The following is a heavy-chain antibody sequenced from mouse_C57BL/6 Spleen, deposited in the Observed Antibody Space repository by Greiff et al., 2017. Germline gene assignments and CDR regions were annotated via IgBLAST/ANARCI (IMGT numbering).Heavy chain of an antibody. CDR2: ISDVGSYT. V-gene: IGHV5-4*03. Sequence: EVKVVESGGGLVKPGGSLKLSCAASGFTFSSYAMSWVRQTPEKRLEWVASISDVGSYTYYPDNVKGRFTISRDTAKNTLYLQISHLKSEETAMYYGASDPYYYGRPFDYWGQGTTLTVSS. D-gene: IGHD1-1*01. CDR3: ASDPYYYGRPFDY. J-gene: IGHJ2*01. CDR1: GFTFSSYA.